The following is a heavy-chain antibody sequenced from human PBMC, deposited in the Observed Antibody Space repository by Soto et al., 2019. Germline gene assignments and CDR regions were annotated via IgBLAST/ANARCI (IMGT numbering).Heavy chain of an antibody. D-gene: IGHD2-8*01. Sequence: SVKVSGKASGGTFSSSTISWVRQAPGQGLEWMGVIIPIFDTTNYAQKFQGRLTITSDDSTSTAYMELNRLRPEDTAMYFWARGGYGGDGVCYRAVDYSCEGTLGTVAS. J-gene: IGHJ4*02. CDR2: IIPIFDTT. CDR3: ARGGYGGDGVCYRAVDY. CDR1: GGTFSSST. V-gene: IGHV1-69*13.